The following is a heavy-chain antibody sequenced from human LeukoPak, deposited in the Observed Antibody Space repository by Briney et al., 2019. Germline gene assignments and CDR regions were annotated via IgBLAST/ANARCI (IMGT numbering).Heavy chain of an antibody. V-gene: IGHV3-64*01. CDR2: INSDGGTT. CDR3: ARAVVVSRYLDY. CDR1: GFTFRIYA. J-gene: IGHJ4*02. D-gene: IGHD2-21*01. Sequence: PGGSLTLSCAASGFTFRIYAMHWVRQAPGKGLEYVSAINSDGGTTYYAHSVKGRFTISRDNSKNTLYLQMGSLRPEDMGVYYCARAVVVSRYLDYWGPGTLVTVSS.